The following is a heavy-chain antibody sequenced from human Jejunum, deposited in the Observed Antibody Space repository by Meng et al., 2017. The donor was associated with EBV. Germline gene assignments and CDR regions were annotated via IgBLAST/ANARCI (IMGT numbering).Heavy chain of an antibody. CDR3: AHKGSGSYPLDY. Sequence: IVLKETGPPPVTPTPTLTLSCTSPGFSLTTNGVGLGWIRQPPGKALEWLAVIYWDDSRLYSPSLNSRLTITKDTSKSQVVLTMTDMDPVDTATYYCAHKGSGSYPLDYWGQGTLVTVSS. CDR1: GFSLTTNGVG. J-gene: IGHJ4*02. CDR2: IYWDDSR. D-gene: IGHD1-26*01. V-gene: IGHV2-5*02.